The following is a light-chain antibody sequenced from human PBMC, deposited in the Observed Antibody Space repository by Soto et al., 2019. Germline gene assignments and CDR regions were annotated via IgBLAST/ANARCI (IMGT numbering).Light chain of an antibody. CDR1: QGISSA. CDR3: QQFNSYPALT. J-gene: IGKJ4*01. V-gene: IGKV1-13*02. Sequence: AIQLTQSPSSLSASVGDRVTITCRASQGISSALAWYQQKPGKAPKLLIYDASSLESGVPSRFSGSGSGTDFTLTISSLQPEDFATYYCQQFNSYPALTSGRGTKVEIK. CDR2: DAS.